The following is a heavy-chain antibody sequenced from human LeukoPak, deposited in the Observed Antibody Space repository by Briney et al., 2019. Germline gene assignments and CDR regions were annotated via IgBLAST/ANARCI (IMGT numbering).Heavy chain of an antibody. Sequence: PGRSLRLSCAASGFTFSSYAMHWVRQAPGKGLEWVAVISYDGSNKYYADSVKGRFTISRDNSKNTLYLQMNSLRAEDTAVYYCARDSDGSGRFDCWGQGTLVTDSS. CDR1: GFTFSSYA. J-gene: IGHJ4*02. CDR3: ARDSDGSGRFDC. V-gene: IGHV3-30*04. CDR2: ISYDGSNK. D-gene: IGHD3-10*01.